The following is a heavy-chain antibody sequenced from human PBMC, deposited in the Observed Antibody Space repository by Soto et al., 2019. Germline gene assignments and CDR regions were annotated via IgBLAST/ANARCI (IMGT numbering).Heavy chain of an antibody. J-gene: IGHJ4*02. CDR2: IYYSGST. V-gene: IGHV4-31*03. CDR1: GDSISSGGYY. Sequence: QVQLQESGPGLVKPSQTLSLTCTVSGDSISSGGYYWSWIRLHPGKGLEWIGYIYYSGSTYYTPSLKSRVIISVDTSKNQFPLKLSSVTAADTAVYYCARGSTVAAILFDYWGQGTLVTVSS. CDR3: ARGSTVAAILFDY. D-gene: IGHD2-15*01.